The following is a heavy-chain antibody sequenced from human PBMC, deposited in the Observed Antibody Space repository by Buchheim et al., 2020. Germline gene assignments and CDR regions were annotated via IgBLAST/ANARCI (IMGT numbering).Heavy chain of an antibody. CDR3: ARGYYYDSRGYQLDY. D-gene: IGHD3-22*01. Sequence: QVQLQQWGAGLLKPSETLSLTCAVYGGSFSSYYWSWIRQPPGKGLEWIGEINHSGSTNYNPSLKSRVTISVDTSKNQFSLKLSSVTAADTAVYYCARGYYYDSRGYQLDYWGQGTL. J-gene: IGHJ4*02. V-gene: IGHV4-34*01. CDR2: INHSGST. CDR1: GGSFSSYY.